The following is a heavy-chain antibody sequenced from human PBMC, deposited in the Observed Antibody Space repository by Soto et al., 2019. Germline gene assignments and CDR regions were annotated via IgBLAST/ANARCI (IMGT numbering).Heavy chain of an antibody. CDR3: ARDRIPTGMDV. CDR1: GFTVSSNY. J-gene: IGHJ6*02. Sequence: EVKLVESRGGLVQPGGSLRLSCAASGFTVSSNYMSWVRQAPGKGLEWVSVIYSGGSTYYADSVKGRFTISRDNSKNTLYLQMNSLRAEDTAVYYCARDRIPTGMDVWGQGTTVTVSS. CDR2: IYSGGST. V-gene: IGHV3-66*01.